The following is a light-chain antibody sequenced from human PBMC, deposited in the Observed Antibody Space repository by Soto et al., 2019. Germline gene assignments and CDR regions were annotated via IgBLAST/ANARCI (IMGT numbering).Light chain of an antibody. CDR1: QSISSTF. CDR3: QQYARSWT. V-gene: IGKV3-20*01. CDR2: GAS. Sequence: EIVLTQSPGTLSLSPGERATLSCRASQSISSTFLAWYQHKPGQAPRVLIYGASRRATGIPDRFSGSGSGTDFTLTSNRLEPEDFAVYYWQQYARSWTFGQGTKVE. J-gene: IGKJ1*01.